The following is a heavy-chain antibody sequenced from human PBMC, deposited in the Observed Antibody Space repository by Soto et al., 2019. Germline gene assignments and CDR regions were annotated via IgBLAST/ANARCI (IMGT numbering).Heavy chain of an antibody. V-gene: IGHV4-30-4*01. J-gene: IGHJ5*02. CDR2: IYYSGST. CDR3: ARVGGYSYGYGVYNWFDP. CDR1: GGSISSGDYY. D-gene: IGHD5-18*01. Sequence: QVQLQESGPGLVKPSQTLSLTCTVSGGSISSGDYYWSWIRQPPGKGLEWIGYIYYSGSTYYNPSLKSRVTISVDTSKNQFSLKLSSVTAADTAVYHCARVGGYSYGYGVYNWFDPWGQGTLVTVSS.